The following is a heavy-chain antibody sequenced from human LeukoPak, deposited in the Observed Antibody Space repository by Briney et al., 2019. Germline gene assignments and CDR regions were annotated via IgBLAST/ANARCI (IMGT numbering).Heavy chain of an antibody. Sequence: PGESLKISCKGSRYSFTTYWIGWVRQMPGKGLEWMGIIYPRDSDTRYSPSFQGQVTISADRSITTAYLQWSSLKASDTAMYYCARRHLSARAFDIWGQGKMVTVSS. CDR2: IYPRDSDT. CDR1: RYSFTTYW. V-gene: IGHV5-51*01. CDR3: ARRHLSARAFDI. J-gene: IGHJ3*02. D-gene: IGHD3-16*01.